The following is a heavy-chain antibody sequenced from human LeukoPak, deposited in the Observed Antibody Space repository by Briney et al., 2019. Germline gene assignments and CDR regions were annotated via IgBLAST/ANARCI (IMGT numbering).Heavy chain of an antibody. CDR3: ARESIAVAGAPFDY. D-gene: IGHD6-19*01. V-gene: IGHV3-48*03. CDR1: EFTFSSYE. Sequence: GGSLRLSCAASEFTFSSYEMNWVRQAPGKGLEWVSYISSGSTIYDADSVKGRFTISRDNAKNSLYLQMNSLRAEDTAVYYCARESIAVAGAPFDYWGQGALVTVSS. CDR2: ISSGSTI. J-gene: IGHJ4*02.